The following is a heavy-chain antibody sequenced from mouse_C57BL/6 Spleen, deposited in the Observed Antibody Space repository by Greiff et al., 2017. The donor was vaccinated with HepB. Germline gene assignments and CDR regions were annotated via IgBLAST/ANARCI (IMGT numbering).Heavy chain of an antibody. CDR3: ARGGGYLYYYAMDY. CDR1: GYTFTDYY. D-gene: IGHD2-3*01. Sequence: QVQLQQSGAELVRPGASVKLSCKASGYTFTDYYINWVKQRPGQGLEWIARIYPGSGNTYYNEKFKGKATLTAEKSSSTAYMQLSSLTSEDSAVYFCARGGGYLYYYAMDYWGQGTSVTVSS. J-gene: IGHJ4*01. CDR2: IYPGSGNT. V-gene: IGHV1-76*01.